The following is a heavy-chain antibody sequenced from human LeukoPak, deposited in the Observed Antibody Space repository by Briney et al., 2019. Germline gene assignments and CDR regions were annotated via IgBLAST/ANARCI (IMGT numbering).Heavy chain of an antibody. D-gene: IGHD6-19*01. CDR2: ISGSGGST. J-gene: IGHJ4*02. CDR3: AKEPSNGPVAGTRFDY. Sequence: PGGSLRLSCAASGFTFSSYGMSWLRQAPGKGLEWVSSISGSGGSTHYADSVKGRFAISRDNSKNTFYLQMNSLRAEDTAVYYCAKEPSNGPVAGTRFDYWGQGTLVTVSS. CDR1: GFTFSSYG. V-gene: IGHV3-23*01.